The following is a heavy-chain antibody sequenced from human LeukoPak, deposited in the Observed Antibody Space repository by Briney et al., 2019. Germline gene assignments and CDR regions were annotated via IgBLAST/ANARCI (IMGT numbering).Heavy chain of an antibody. J-gene: IGHJ1*01. D-gene: IGHD3-10*01. V-gene: IGHV3-43*01. CDR3: AKDFFGSGSTWSGFFQQ. Sequence: GGSLRLSCAASGFTFDDYTMHWVRQAPGKGLEWVSLISWNAGTYYADSVKGRFTISRDNSKNSLYLQMNSLRTEDTAFYYCAKDFFGSGSTWSGFFQQWGQGTLVTVSS. CDR1: GFTFDDYT. CDR2: ISWNAGT.